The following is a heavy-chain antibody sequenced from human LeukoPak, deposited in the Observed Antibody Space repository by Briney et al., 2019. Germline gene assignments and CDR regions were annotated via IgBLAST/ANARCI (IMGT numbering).Heavy chain of an antibody. CDR2: IYYSGST. J-gene: IGHJ6*03. Sequence: SETLCLTCTVSGGSISSDYWSWIRQPPGKGRKWIGYIYYSGSTSYSPSLRSRVTISVDTSKNQFSLKLSYVTAADTAVYYCARETSQKGAHYMDVWGKGTTVTISS. CDR3: ARETSQKGAHYMDV. V-gene: IGHV4-59*01. D-gene: IGHD3-16*01. CDR1: GGSISSDY.